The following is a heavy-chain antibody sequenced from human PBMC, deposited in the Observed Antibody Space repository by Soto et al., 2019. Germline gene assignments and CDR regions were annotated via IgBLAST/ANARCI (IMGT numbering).Heavy chain of an antibody. CDR2: IYPGDSDT. J-gene: IGHJ4*02. Sequence: GESLKISCKGSGYSFTSYWIGWVRQMPWKGLEWMGIIYPGDSDTRYSPSFQGQVTISADKSISTAYLQWSSLKASDTAMYYCARGGLYYYGPGTNTPDFDYWGQGTLVTVS. CDR3: ARGGLYYYGPGTNTPDFDY. CDR1: GYSFTSYW. D-gene: IGHD3-10*01. V-gene: IGHV5-51*01.